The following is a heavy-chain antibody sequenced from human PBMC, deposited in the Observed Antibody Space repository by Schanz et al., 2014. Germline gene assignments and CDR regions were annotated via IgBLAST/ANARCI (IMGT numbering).Heavy chain of an antibody. V-gene: IGHV1-18*01. CDR1: GYIFGSHG. CDR3: ARETTIMTGGDFDV. Sequence: QLMQSGSEVRKPGASVKVSCKASGYIFGSHGMTWVRQAPGQGLEWMGWISAFDDKTDYAQNLQGRLIMTTDTSTTTVYMELRGLRSDDTAVYYCARETTIMTGGDFDVWGQGTMVTVSS. D-gene: IGHD3-9*01. J-gene: IGHJ3*01. CDR2: ISAFDDKT.